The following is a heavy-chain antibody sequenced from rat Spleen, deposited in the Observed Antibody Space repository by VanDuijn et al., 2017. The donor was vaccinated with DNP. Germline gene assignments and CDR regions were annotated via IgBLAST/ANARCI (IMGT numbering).Heavy chain of an antibody. CDR2: ICYEGSST. CDR1: GFTFSDYF. D-gene: IGHD4-3*01. V-gene: IGHV5-22*01. J-gene: IGHJ4*01. Sequence: EVQLVESGGDLVQPGRSLKLSCAASGFTFSDYFMAWVRQAPKKGLAWVASICYEGSSTYYGDSVKGRITISRDNAESTLYLQMNSLRSEDTATYYCATWGIRGTWGYAMDAWGQGTSVTVSS. CDR3: ATWGIRGTWGYAMDA.